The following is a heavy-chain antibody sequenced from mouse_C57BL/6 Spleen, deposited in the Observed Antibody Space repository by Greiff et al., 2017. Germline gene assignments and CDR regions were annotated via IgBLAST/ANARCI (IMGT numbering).Heavy chain of an antibody. CDR2: INPNNGGT. CDR3: ARWGYAMDY. Sequence: EVQLQQSGPELVKPGASVKISCKASGYTFTDYYMNWVKQSHGKSLAWIGDINPNNGGTSYNQKFKGKATLTVDKSSSTAYMELRSLTSEDSAVYYCARWGYAMDYLGQGTSVTVSS. V-gene: IGHV1-26*01. CDR1: GYTFTDYY. J-gene: IGHJ4*01.